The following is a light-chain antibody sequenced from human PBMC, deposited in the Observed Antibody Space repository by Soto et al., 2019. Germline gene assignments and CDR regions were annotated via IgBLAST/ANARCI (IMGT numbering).Light chain of an antibody. Sequence: DIQMTEFASLLSTTVPNTVAIACRARQSISRWLAWYQQKPGKAPKILISDASSLQSGVPSRFSGSGSGTEFTLTISSLQPEDFATYYCQQVNNYPLTFGGGTKVDI. CDR3: QQVNNYPLT. CDR1: QSISRW. CDR2: DAS. V-gene: IGKV1-5*01. J-gene: IGKJ4*01.